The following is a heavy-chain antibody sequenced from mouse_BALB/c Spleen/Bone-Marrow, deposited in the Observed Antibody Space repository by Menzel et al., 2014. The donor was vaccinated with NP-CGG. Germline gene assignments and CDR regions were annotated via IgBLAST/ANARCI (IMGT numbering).Heavy chain of an antibody. Sequence: VQLQQSGAELVRPGFSVKISCKASGYAFSSYWMNWVKQRPGQGLEWIGQIYPGDGDTNYSGEFKGKATLTADESSSTAYMQLSSLTSEDSAVYFCAFGNYDFDYWGQGTTLTVSS. V-gene: IGHV1-80*01. CDR3: AFGNYDFDY. J-gene: IGHJ2*01. CDR1: GYAFSSYW. D-gene: IGHD2-1*01. CDR2: IYPGDGDT.